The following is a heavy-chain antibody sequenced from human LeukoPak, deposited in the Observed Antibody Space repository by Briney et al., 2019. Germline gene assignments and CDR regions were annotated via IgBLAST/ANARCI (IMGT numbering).Heavy chain of an antibody. CDR2: IYHSGSA. CDR3: ARYSGYVGFDY. J-gene: IGHJ4*02. Sequence: SETLSLTCAVSGGSISSGGYSWSWIRQPPGKGLEWIGYIYHSGSAYYNPSLKSQVTISVDRSKNQFSLKLSSVTAADTAVYYCARYSGYVGFDYWGQGTLVTVSS. V-gene: IGHV4-30-2*01. CDR1: GGSISSGGYS. D-gene: IGHD5-12*01.